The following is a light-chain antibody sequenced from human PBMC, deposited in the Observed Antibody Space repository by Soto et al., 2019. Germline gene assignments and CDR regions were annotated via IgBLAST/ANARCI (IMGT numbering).Light chain of an antibody. CDR1: KLGDKY. V-gene: IGLV3-1*01. Sequence: SYELTQPPSVSMSPGQTASITCSGEKLGDKYACCYQQKPGQSPVLVIYQDSKRPSGIPERFSGSNSGNTATLTISGTQAMDEADYYCQAWDSSHVVFGGGTKLTVL. CDR3: QAWDSSHVV. J-gene: IGLJ2*01. CDR2: QDS.